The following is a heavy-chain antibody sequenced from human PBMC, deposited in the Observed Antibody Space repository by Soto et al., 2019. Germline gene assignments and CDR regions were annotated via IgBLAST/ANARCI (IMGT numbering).Heavy chain of an antibody. CDR3: ARTGYGTTTDYYYYGMDV. J-gene: IGHJ6*02. D-gene: IGHD1-7*01. V-gene: IGHV1-18*01. CDR1: GYTFTSYG. CDR2: ISAYNGNT. Sequence: ASVKVSCKASGYTFTSYGISWVRQAPGQGLEWMGWISAYNGNTNYAQKLQGRVTMTTDTSTGTAYMELRSLRSDDTAVYYCARTGYGTTTDYYYYGMDVWGQGTTVTVSS.